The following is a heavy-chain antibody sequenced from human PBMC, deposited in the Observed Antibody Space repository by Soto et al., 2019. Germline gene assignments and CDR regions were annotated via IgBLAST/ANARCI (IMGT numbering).Heavy chain of an antibody. CDR3: ARGGTILGVGIIGGYYSMDV. V-gene: IGHV1-8*01. CDR1: GYTFTSYD. J-gene: IGHJ6*03. CDR2: MNPNSGNT. D-gene: IGHD3-3*01. Sequence: QVQLLQSGAEVKKPGASVKVSCKASGYTFTSYDINWVRQATGHGLEWMGWMNPNSGNTGDAQKFKGRVTMTRNTFRSTAYMELSSLRSEGTAVYYGARGGTILGVGIIGGYYSMDVWGKGCTVTVSS.